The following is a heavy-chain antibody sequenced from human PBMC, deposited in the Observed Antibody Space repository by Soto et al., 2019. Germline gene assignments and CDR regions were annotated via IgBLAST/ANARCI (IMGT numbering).Heavy chain of an antibody. D-gene: IGHD3-22*01. Sequence: PGGSLRLSCVASGISFINAWMSWVRQAPGKGLEWVGRVRANSDDGTAEYAAPVKGRFTISRDDSKKTVFLHMNSLKTEDTAVYYCTTDRGLDDYDSSGYELPFDIWGQGTMVTVSS. V-gene: IGHV3-15*01. CDR1: GISFINAW. CDR3: TTDRGLDDYDSSGYELPFDI. J-gene: IGHJ3*02. CDR2: VRANSDDGTA.